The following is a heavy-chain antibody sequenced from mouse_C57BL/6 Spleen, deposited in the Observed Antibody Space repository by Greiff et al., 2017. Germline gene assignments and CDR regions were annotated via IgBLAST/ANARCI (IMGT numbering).Heavy chain of an antibody. CDR2: INPNYGTT. J-gene: IGHJ2*01. Sequence: VQLKESGPELVKPGASVKISCKASGYSFTDYNMHWVKQSNGKSLEWIGIINPNYGTTNYNQKFKGKATLTVDQSSSTAYMQLSSLTSEDSAVYYCARYADYVRYSFDYRGHGTTLTVSA. CDR3: ARYADYVRYSFDY. D-gene: IGHD1-1*02. CDR1: GYSFTDYN. V-gene: IGHV1-39*01.